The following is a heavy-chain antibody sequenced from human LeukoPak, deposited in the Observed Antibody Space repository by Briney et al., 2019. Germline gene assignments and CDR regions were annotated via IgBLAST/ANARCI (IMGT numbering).Heavy chain of an antibody. CDR3: AREARRAGGHFDN. D-gene: IGHD6-13*01. Sequence: SETLSLTCTVSGGSISSGGFYWSWIRQYPGKGLEWIGYIYYSGSTYYNPSLKSRFTISVDTSQNQFSLKVSSVTAADTAVYHCAREARRAGGHFDNSGHGILVTDSS. V-gene: IGHV4-31*03. CDR1: GGSISSGGFY. CDR2: IYYSGST. J-gene: IGHJ4*01.